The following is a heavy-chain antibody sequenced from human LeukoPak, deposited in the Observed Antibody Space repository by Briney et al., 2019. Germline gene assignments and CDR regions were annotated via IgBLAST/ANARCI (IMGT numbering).Heavy chain of an antibody. CDR2: MYHSGDT. D-gene: IGHD5-12*01. CDR3: ARGLSGYDSYYYYYYMDV. J-gene: IGHJ6*03. Sequence: SETLSLTCTVSGYSVSSGYYWGWIRQPPGKGLEWIASMYHSGDTYYNPSLRSRVTISVVTSKNQLSLKLSSVTAADTAVYYCARGLSGYDSYYYYYYMDVWGKGTTVTVSS. V-gene: IGHV4-38-2*02. CDR1: GYSVSSGYY.